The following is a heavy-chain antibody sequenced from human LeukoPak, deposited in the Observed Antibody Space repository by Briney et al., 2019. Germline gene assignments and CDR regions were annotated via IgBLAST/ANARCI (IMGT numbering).Heavy chain of an antibody. CDR3: ARGGYSSSQPSNWFDH. J-gene: IGHJ5*02. Sequence: ASVKVSCKASGYTFTGYYMHWVRQAPGQGLEWMGWINPNSGGTNYAQKFQGRVTMTRDTSISTAYMELSRLRSDDTAVYYCARGGYSSSQPSNWFDHWGQGTLVTVSS. CDR2: INPNSGGT. V-gene: IGHV1-2*02. D-gene: IGHD6-13*01. CDR1: GYTFTGYY.